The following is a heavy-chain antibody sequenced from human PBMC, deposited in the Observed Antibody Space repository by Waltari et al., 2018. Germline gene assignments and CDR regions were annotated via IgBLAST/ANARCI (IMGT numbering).Heavy chain of an antibody. V-gene: IGHV3-23*01. J-gene: IGHJ4*02. CDR2: IPGDGGST. D-gene: IGHD2-8*01. Sequence: VQVLESGGGLVQPGGSLGLPGAASGCPLSRYASTWVRQAPGKGLEWVSAIPGDGGSTYYADSVKGRFTISRDNSKNTVYLQMNSLRAEDTAIYYCAKDRQGVWDYWGQGTLVTVSS. CDR3: AKDRQGVWDY. CDR1: GCPLSRYA.